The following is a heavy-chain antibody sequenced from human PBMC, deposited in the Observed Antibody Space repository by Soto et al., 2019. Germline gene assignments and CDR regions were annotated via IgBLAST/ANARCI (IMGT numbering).Heavy chain of an antibody. CDR3: ARERAMVRGVIMTGYGADY. J-gene: IGHJ4*02. CDR2: IYYSGST. Sequence: PSETLSLTCTVSGGSISSGDYYWSWIRQPPGKGLEWIGYIYYSGSTYYNPSLKSRVTISVDTSKNQFSLKLSSVTAADTAVYYCARERAMVRGVIMTGYGADYWGQGTLVTVSS. V-gene: IGHV4-30-4*01. D-gene: IGHD3-10*01. CDR1: GGSISSGDYY.